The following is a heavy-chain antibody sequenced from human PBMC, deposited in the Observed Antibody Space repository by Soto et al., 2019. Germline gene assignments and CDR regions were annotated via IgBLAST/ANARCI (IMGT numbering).Heavy chain of an antibody. D-gene: IGHD6-19*01. V-gene: IGHV3-30*03. CDR3: AASSFGYSSGWNFDY. J-gene: IGHJ4*02. CDR1: GFTFSSYG. CDR2: ISYDGSNK. Sequence: GGSLRLSCAASGFTFSSYGMHWVRQAPGKGLEWVAVISYDGSNKYYADSVKGRFTISRDNSKNTLYLQMNSPRAEDTAVYYCAASSFGYSSGWNFDYWGQGTLVTVSS.